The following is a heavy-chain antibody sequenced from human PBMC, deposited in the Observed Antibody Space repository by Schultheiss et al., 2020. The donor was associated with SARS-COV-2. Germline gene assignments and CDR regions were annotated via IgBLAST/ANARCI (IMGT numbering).Heavy chain of an antibody. Sequence: GESLKISCAASGFTVSSNYMSWVRQAPGKGLEWVSVIYSGGSTYYADSVKGRFTISRDNSKNTLYLQMNSLKAGDTAVYYCAKDLHWYGMDVWGQGTTVTVSS. CDR1: GFTVSSNY. J-gene: IGHJ6*02. CDR3: AKDLHWYGMDV. D-gene: IGHD1-1*01. CDR2: IYSGGST. V-gene: IGHV3-66*01.